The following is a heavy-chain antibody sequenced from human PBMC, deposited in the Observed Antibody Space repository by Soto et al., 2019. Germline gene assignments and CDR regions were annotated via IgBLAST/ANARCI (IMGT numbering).Heavy chain of an antibody. V-gene: IGHV3-23*01. D-gene: IGHD2-2*01. Sequence: GGSLRLSCAASGFTFSSYAMSWVRQAPGMGLEWVSAISGSGLSTYYVDSVKGRFTISRDNAKNTLYLQMNSLRAEDTAVYYCARGDIVVVPAPNWFDPWGPGTLVTVSS. CDR3: ARGDIVVVPAPNWFDP. CDR1: GFTFSSYA. CDR2: ISGSGLST. J-gene: IGHJ5*02.